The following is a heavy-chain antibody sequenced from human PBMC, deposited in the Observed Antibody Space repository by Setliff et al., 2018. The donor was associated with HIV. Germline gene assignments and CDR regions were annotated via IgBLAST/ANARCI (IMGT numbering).Heavy chain of an antibody. CDR3: ARSPSYRSSWEYYFDY. CDR2: IYTSRGT. Sequence: PSETLSLTCTVSGGSISGYHWNWLRQTPGNGLEWIGYIYTSRGTNYNHSLRTRVIISVDTSNQFSLKLSSVTAADAAVYYCARSPSYRSSWEYYFDYWGQVILVTVSS. D-gene: IGHD6-13*01. V-gene: IGHV4-4*09. J-gene: IGHJ4*02. CDR1: GGSISGYH.